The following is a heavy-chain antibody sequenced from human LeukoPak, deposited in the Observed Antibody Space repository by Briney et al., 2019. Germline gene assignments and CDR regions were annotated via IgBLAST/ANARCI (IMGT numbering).Heavy chain of an antibody. V-gene: IGHV3-30*02. Sequence: PGGSLRLSCAASEFTFSAYGMHWVRQAPGKGLDWVAFIRYDGSNKYYADSVKGRFTISRDNAKNSLYLQMNSLRAEDTAVYYCVEYSYAMGGYWGQGTLVTVSS. CDR1: EFTFSAYG. CDR2: IRYDGSNK. CDR3: VEYSYAMGGY. D-gene: IGHD5-18*01. J-gene: IGHJ4*02.